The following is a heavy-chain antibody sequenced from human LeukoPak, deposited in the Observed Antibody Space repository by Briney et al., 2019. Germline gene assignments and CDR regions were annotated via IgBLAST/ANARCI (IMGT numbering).Heavy chain of an antibody. CDR1: GYTFTGYS. D-gene: IGHD4-17*01. Sequence: ASVKVSCKASGYTFTGYSIHWVRQAPGQGLEWMGWINPNSGSTNYAQKFQGRVTMTRDTSISTAYMELSRLRSDDTAVYYCAQDYGDAGNWFDPWGQGTLVTVSS. V-gene: IGHV1-2*02. CDR3: AQDYGDAGNWFDP. CDR2: INPNSGST. J-gene: IGHJ5*02.